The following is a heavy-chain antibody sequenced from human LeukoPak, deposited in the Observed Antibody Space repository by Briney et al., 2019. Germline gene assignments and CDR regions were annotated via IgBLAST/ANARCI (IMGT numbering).Heavy chain of an antibody. Sequence: SETLSLTCTVSGGSISSSSYYWDWIRQPPGKGLEWIGSIYYSGSTYYNPSLKSRVTISVDTSKNQFSLKLSSVTAADTAVYYCARHRKICFDYWGQGTLVTVSS. V-gene: IGHV4-39*01. CDR1: GGSISSSSYY. CDR2: IYYSGST. J-gene: IGHJ4*02. CDR3: ARHRKICFDY.